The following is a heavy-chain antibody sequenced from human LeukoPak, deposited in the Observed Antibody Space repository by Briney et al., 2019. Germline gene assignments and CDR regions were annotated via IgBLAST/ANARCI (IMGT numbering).Heavy chain of an antibody. D-gene: IGHD5-12*01. CDR3: ARGTWLRSSFDS. V-gene: IGHV4-34*01. J-gene: IGHJ4*02. CDR2: INHSGST. Sequence: SETLSLTCAVYGGSFSGYYWSWIRQPPGKGLEWIGEINHSGSTNYNPSLKSRVTISVDTSKNQFSLKLSSVTAADTAVYYCARGTWLRSSFDSWGQGTLVTVSS. CDR1: GGSFSGYY.